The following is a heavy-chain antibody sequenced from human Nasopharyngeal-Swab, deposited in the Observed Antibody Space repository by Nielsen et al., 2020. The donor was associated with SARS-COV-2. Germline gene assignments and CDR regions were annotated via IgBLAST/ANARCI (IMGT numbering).Heavy chain of an antibody. CDR3: ARDSVYNFGVFIITTSFMDV. D-gene: IGHD3-3*01. Sequence: GGSLRLSCAASGFMFNSYVIHWVRQAPGKGLEWVALISYDGSKRYYLDSVRGRFTISRDNSKDTLHLQMNSLRPEDTAVYYCARDSVYNFGVFIITTSFMDVWGKGTTVTVSS. CDR2: ISYDGSKR. CDR1: GFMFNSYV. V-gene: IGHV3-30*03. J-gene: IGHJ6*03.